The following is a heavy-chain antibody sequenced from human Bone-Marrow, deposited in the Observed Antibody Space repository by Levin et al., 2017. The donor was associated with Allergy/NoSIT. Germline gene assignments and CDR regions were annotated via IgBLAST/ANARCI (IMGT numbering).Heavy chain of an antibody. V-gene: IGHV3-30*03. CDR2: TSSDESSK. Sequence: GGSLRLSCAASGFVFNIYAMHWVRQAPGKGLEWVAVTSSDESSKDYAESVKGRFSVSRDNSKNVVFLQMNRLRVEDTAVYYCARAPYSTSRSPFDTWGQGTLVTVSS. D-gene: IGHD6-6*01. J-gene: IGHJ5*02. CDR3: ARAPYSTSRSPFDT. CDR1: GFVFNIYA.